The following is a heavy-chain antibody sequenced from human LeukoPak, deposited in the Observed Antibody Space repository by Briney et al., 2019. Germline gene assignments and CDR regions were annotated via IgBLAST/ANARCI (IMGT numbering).Heavy chain of an antibody. V-gene: IGHV3-30*04. Sequence: GGSLRLSCAASGFTFSSYAMHWVRQAPGKGLEWVAVISYDGSNKYYADSVKGRFNISRDNSKNTLYLQMNSLRAEDTAVYYCARDRTTVTTGSPIYYYYYGMDVWGKGTTVTVSS. J-gene: IGHJ6*04. CDR2: ISYDGSNK. D-gene: IGHD4-17*01. CDR1: GFTFSSYA. CDR3: ARDRTTVTTGSPIYYYYYGMDV.